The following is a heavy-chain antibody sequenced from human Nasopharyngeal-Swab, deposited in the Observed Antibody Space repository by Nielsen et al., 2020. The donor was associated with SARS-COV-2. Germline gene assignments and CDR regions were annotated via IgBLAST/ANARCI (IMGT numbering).Heavy chain of an antibody. CDR2: MNPNSGNT. V-gene: IGHV1-8*01. D-gene: IGHD2-2*02. Sequence: SVTVSCKASGYTFTSYDTNWVRQATGQGLEWMGWMNPNSGNTGYAQKFQGRVTMTRNTSISTAYMELSSLGSEDTAVYYCARAGEGVVVPAAIMGGTYYYYYYMDVWGKGTTVTVSS. CDR3: ARAGEGVVVPAAIMGGTYYYYYYMDV. J-gene: IGHJ6*03. CDR1: GYTFTSYD.